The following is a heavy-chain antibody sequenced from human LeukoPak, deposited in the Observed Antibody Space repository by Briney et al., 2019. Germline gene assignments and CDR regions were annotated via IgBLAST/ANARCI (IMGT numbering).Heavy chain of an antibody. CDR1: GYTFTSYG. D-gene: IGHD2-15*01. V-gene: IGHV1-18*01. J-gene: IGHJ4*02. CDR3: ARTIVVVVAAGLFDY. Sequence: ASVKVSCKASGYTFTSYGISWVRQAPGQGLEWMGWISAYNGNTNYAQKLQGRVTMTTDTSTSTAYMELRSLRSDDTAVYYCARTIVVVVAAGLFDYWGQGTLVTVSS. CDR2: ISAYNGNT.